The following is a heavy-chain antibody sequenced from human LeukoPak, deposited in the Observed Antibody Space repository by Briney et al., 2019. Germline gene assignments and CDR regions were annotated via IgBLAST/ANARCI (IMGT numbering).Heavy chain of an antibody. V-gene: IGHV3-23*01. J-gene: IGHJ6*03. D-gene: IGHD3-10*01. CDR1: GFTFNNYA. Sequence: PGGSLRLSCAASGFTFNNYAMSWVRQAPGKGLEWVSGISGSGGSTYYADSVKGRFTISRDNAKNSLYLQMNSLRADDSAVYYCARFAAGGSYYYYMDVWGKGTTVTVSS. CDR3: ARFAAGGSYYYYMDV. CDR2: ISGSGGST.